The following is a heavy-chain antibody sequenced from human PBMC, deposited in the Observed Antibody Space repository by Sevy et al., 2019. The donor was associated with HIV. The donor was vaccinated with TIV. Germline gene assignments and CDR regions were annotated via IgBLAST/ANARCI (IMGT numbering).Heavy chain of an antibody. Sequence: SETLSLTCAVYGGSFSGYYWSWIRQPPGKGLEWIGEINHSGSNNYNPSHKSRVTISVDTSKNQCSLKLSTVTAADTAVYYWARGSGAGFLEWLLRYWYFDLWGRGTLVTVSS. CDR1: GGSFSGYY. V-gene: IGHV4-34*01. D-gene: IGHD3-3*01. CDR2: INHSGSN. J-gene: IGHJ2*01. CDR3: ARGSGAGFLEWLLRYWYFDL.